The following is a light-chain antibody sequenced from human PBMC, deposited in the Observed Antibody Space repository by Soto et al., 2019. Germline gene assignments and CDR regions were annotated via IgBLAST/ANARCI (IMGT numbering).Light chain of an antibody. J-gene: IGLJ2*01. V-gene: IGLV2-14*01. Sequence: QSALTQPASVSGSPGQSITISCTGTSSDVGGYNYVSWYQQHPGKAPKLMIYEVSNRPSGVSNRFSGSKSGNTASLTISGLQAVDDADYDCSSYTSSSTHVVFGGGTKVTVL. CDR3: SSYTSSSTHVV. CDR2: EVS. CDR1: SSDVGGYNY.